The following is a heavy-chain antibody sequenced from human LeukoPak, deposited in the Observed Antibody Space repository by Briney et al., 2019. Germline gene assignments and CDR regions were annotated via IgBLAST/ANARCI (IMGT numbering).Heavy chain of an antibody. CDR2: INHSGST. J-gene: IGHJ4*02. D-gene: IGHD2-21*01. V-gene: IGHV4-34*01. Sequence: TSETLSLTCAVYSGSFSGYYWSWIRQPPGKGLEWIGEINHSGSTNYNPSLKSRVTISVDTSKNQFSLKLSSVTAADTAVYYCARGVVIAPQTFDYWGQGTLVTVSS. CDR1: SGSFSGYY. CDR3: ARGVVIAPQTFDY.